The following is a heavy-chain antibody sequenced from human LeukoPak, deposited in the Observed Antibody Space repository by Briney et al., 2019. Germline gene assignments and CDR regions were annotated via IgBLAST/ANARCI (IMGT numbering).Heavy chain of an antibody. J-gene: IGHJ4*02. CDR2: IYTSGST. V-gene: IGHV4-4*07. CDR3: ARDSGYGIVDY. D-gene: IGHD1-26*01. CDR1: GYSINSGYY. Sequence: PSETLSLTCAVSGYSINSGYYWGWIRQPAGRGLEWIGRIYTSGSTNYNPSLKSRVTMSVDTSKNQFSLKLSSVTAADTAVYYCARDSGYGIVDYWGQGTLVTVSS.